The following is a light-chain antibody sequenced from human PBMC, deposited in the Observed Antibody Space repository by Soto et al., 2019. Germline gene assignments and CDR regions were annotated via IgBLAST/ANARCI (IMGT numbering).Light chain of an antibody. CDR1: SSYVGSHNL. CDR3: CSYGGSRAV. V-gene: IGLV2-23*02. Sequence: QSALTQPASVSGSPGQSITISCTGTSSYVGSHNLVSWYQQHPGQAPKLMIYEVSKRPLGVSTRFSASKSGNTASLTISGLQAEDEAYYYCCSYGGSRAVFGGGTQLTVL. CDR2: EVS. J-gene: IGLJ7*01.